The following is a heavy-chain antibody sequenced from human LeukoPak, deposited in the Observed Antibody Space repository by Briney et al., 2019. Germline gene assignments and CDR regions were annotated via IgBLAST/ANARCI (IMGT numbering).Heavy chain of an antibody. Sequence: GGSLRLSCAASGFTFSSYAMNWVRQAPGKGLEWVSSISSTSSYIYYADSVKGRFTISRDNAKNSLYLQMNSLRAEDAAVYYCARKSSAVAGPFDYWGQGTLVTVSS. CDR3: ARKSSAVAGPFDY. V-gene: IGHV3-21*01. J-gene: IGHJ4*02. CDR2: ISSTSSYI. CDR1: GFTFSSYA. D-gene: IGHD6-19*01.